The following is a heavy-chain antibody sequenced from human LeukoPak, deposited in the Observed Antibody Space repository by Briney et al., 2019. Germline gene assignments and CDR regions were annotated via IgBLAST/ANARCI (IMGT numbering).Heavy chain of an antibody. CDR2: IYYSGST. D-gene: IGHD3-3*01. CDR3: ARVEYDFWSGYYPLNWFDP. V-gene: IGHV4-30-4*01. CDR1: GGSISSGDYY. Sequence: SETLFLTCTVSGGSISSGDYYWSWIRQPPGKGLEWIGYIYYSGSTYYNPFLKSRVTISVDTSKNQFSLKLSSVTAADTAVYYCARVEYDFWSGYYPLNWFDPWGQGTLVTVSS. J-gene: IGHJ5*02.